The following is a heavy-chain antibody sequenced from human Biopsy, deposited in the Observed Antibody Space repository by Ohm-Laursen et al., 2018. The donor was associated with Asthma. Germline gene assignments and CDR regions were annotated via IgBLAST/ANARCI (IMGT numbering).Heavy chain of an antibody. J-gene: IGHJ6*02. CDR2: IYNDGRA. CDR3: TRTTSVTTTYAMDV. Sequence: SHRLSCAASEFSVTSSYMSWVRQAPGKGLEWVSVIYNDGRAYYADSVKGRFTVSRDNSKNTLFLQMNSLRAEDTAVYYCTRTTSVTTTYAMDVWGRGTTVTVSS. CDR1: EFSVTSSY. D-gene: IGHD4-17*01. V-gene: IGHV3-53*01.